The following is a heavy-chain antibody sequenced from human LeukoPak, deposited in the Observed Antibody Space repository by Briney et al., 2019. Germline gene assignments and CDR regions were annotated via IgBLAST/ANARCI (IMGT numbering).Heavy chain of an antibody. Sequence: ASVKVSCKASGYTFTGYYMHWVRQAPGQGLEWMGWINPNSGGTNYAQKFQGRVTMTRDTSISTAYMELSRLRSDDTAVYYCARTRSPGYGGYDGLDPWGQGILVTVSS. V-gene: IGHV1-2*02. J-gene: IGHJ5*02. CDR2: INPNSGGT. CDR3: ARTRSPGYGGYDGLDP. CDR1: GYTFTGYY. D-gene: IGHD5-12*01.